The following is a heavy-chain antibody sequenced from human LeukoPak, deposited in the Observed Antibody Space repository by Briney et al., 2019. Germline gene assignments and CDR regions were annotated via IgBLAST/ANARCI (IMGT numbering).Heavy chain of an antibody. CDR2: ISSDGSRV. CDR1: GFTFSDYW. J-gene: IGHJ6*03. CDR3: ARDSRSYYMDV. Sequence: GGSLRLSCAASGFTFSDYWMHWVRQAPGKGLVWVSRISSDGSRVTYADSVKGRFTISRDNAKNTLYLQMNSLRAEDTAVYYCARDSRSYYMDVWGKGTTVTVSS. V-gene: IGHV3-74*01.